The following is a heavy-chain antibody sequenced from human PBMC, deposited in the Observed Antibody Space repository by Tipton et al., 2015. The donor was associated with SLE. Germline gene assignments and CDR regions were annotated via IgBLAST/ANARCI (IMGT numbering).Heavy chain of an antibody. J-gene: IGHJ4*02. CDR1: GGSISSSSYY. V-gene: IGHV4-61*05. CDR3: ATGNVGVPLGY. Sequence: TLSLTCTVSGGSISSSSYYWSWIRQPPGKGLEWIGEINHSGSTNYNPSLKSRVTISVDTSKNQFSLKLSSVTAADTAVYYCATGNVGVPLGYWGQGTLVTVSS. D-gene: IGHD1-14*01. CDR2: INHSGST.